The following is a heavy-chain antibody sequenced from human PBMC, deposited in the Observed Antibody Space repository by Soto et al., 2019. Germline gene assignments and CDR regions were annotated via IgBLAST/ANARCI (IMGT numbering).Heavy chain of an antibody. Sequence: QVQLVESGGGVVQPGRSLRLSCAASGFTFSSYGMHWVRQAPGKGLEWVAVIWYDGSNKYYADSVKGRFTISRDNSKNPLYLQMNSLRAEDTAVYYCARDQTGTTSDYWGQGTLVTVSS. V-gene: IGHV3-33*01. CDR3: ARDQTGTTSDY. D-gene: IGHD1-7*01. CDR2: IWYDGSNK. J-gene: IGHJ4*02. CDR1: GFTFSSYG.